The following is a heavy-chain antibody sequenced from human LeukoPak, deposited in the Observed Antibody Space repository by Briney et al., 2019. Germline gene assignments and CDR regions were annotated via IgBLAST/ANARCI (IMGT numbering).Heavy chain of an antibody. CDR2: IYYSGST. J-gene: IGHJ4*02. Sequence: IRRIYYSGSTYYNPSLKSRVTISVDTSKNQFSLKLSSVTAADTAVYYCARLSFTYAKFDYWGQGTLVTVSS. CDR3: ARLSFTYAKFDY. V-gene: IGHV4-39*01. D-gene: IGHD2-2*01.